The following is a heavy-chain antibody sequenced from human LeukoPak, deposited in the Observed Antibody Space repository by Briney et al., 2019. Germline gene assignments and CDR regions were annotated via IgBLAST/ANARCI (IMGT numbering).Heavy chain of an antibody. D-gene: IGHD5-12*01. CDR1: VCTFTVYY. CDR3: AGLSGYDQYYFDY. J-gene: IGHJ4*02. V-gene: IGHV1-2*02. CDR2: INPNSGGT. Sequence: GASVTVSFTSSVCTFTVYYMHWVRQAPGQGREWMGCINPNSGGTDYAQKFQGRVTMIRDTSISTAYMQLSRLTSDDTAVYYCAGLSGYDQYYFDYWGQGTLVAVSS.